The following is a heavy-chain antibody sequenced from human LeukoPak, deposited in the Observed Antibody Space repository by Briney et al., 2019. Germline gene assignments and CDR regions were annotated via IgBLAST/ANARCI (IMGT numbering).Heavy chain of an antibody. V-gene: IGHV1-18*01. CDR1: GYTFTSYG. D-gene: IGHD1-26*01. Sequence: ASVKVSCNASGYTFTSYGISCVRQAPGQGLEWMGWIIAYNGNTNYAQNLQGRVTMTTDTSTSTAYMELRSLRSDDPAVYYCARIKGGATTRIAFDIWGQGTMVTVSS. J-gene: IGHJ3*02. CDR3: ARIKGGATTRIAFDI. CDR2: IIAYNGNT.